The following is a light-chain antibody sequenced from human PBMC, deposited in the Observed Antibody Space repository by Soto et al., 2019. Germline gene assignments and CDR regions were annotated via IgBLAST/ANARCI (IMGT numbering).Light chain of an antibody. J-gene: IGKJ1*01. CDR1: QSISYW. V-gene: IGKV1-5*01. Sequence: DIQMTQSPSTLSASVGDRVTITCRASQSISYWLAWYQQKPGTAPKLLIFDASTLESGVPSRFSGSGSGTEFTPTISSLQPDDFATYYCQQYNTYSRTFGQGTKVDIK. CDR3: QQYNTYSRT. CDR2: DAS.